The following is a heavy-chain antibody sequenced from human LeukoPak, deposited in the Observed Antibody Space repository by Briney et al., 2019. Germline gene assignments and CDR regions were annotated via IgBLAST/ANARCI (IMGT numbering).Heavy chain of an antibody. CDR1: GFTFSSYA. Sequence: PGGSLRLSCAASGFTFSSYAMSWVRQAPGKGLEWVSAISGSGGSTYYADSVKGRFTISRDNSENTLYLQMNSLRAEDTAVYYCARDRWELGAFDIWGQGTMVTVSS. J-gene: IGHJ3*02. CDR3: ARDRWELGAFDI. CDR2: ISGSGGST. D-gene: IGHD1-26*01. V-gene: IGHV3-23*01.